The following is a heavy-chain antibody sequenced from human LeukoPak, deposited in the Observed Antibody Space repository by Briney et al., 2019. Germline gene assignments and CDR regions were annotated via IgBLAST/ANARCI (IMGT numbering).Heavy chain of an antibody. V-gene: IGHV4-4*07. D-gene: IGHD1-1*01. J-gene: IGHJ3*02. CDR3: ARDAVRTGYAFDI. CDR1: GGPISSYY. CDR2: IYTSGST. Sequence: SETLSLTCTVSGGPISSYYWSWIRQAAGKGLEWIGRIYTSGSTNYNPSLKSRVTMSVDTSKNQFSLKLSSVTAADTAVYYCARDAVRTGYAFDIWGQGTMVTVSS.